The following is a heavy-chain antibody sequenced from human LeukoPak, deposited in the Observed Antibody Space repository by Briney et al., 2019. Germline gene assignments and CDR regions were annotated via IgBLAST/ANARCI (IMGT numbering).Heavy chain of an antibody. J-gene: IGHJ4*02. CDR3: ARRASGYCSSTSCSPYFDY. CDR2: TYYSGST. V-gene: IGHV4-59*01. D-gene: IGHD2-2*01. Sequence: ASETLSLTCTVSGGSISSYYWSWIRQPPGKGLEWIGYTYYSGSTNYSPSLKSRVTISVDTSKNQFSLKLSSVTAADTAVYYCARRASGYCSSTSCSPYFDYWGQGTLVTVSS. CDR1: GGSISSYY.